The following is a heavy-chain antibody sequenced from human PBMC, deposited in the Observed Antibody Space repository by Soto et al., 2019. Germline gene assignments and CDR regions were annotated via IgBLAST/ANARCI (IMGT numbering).Heavy chain of an antibody. J-gene: IGHJ4*02. D-gene: IGHD6-13*01. Sequence: GGSLRLSCAASGFTFSSYVMHWVRQAPGKGLEWVAVIWYDGSNKYYADSVKGRFTISRDNSKNTLYLQMNSLRAEDTAVYYCARDGASSWYGLDYWGQGTLVTVSS. V-gene: IGHV3-33*01. CDR1: GFTFSSYV. CDR2: IWYDGSNK. CDR3: ARDGASSWYGLDY.